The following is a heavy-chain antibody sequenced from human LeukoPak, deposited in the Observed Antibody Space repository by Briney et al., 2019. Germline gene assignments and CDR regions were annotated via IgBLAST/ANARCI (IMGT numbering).Heavy chain of an antibody. CDR3: ATGYADTWHDGY. CDR2: IKSKYSGETA. J-gene: IGHJ4*02. V-gene: IGHV3-15*06. Sequence: PGGSLRLSCAVSGFTFSDHYMDWVRQAPGKGLEWVGRIKSKYSGETANYAAPVKGRFTISRDDSKNVLYLQMNSLRVEDTAVYYCATGYADTWHDGYWGQGTLVTVSS. D-gene: IGHD1-1*01. CDR1: GFTFSDHY.